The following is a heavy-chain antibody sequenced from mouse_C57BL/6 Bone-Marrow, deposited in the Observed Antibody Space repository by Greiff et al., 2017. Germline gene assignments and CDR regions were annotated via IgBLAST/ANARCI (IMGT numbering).Heavy chain of an antibody. D-gene: IGHD1-1*01. J-gene: IGHJ1*03. CDR3: ARRRNYYGSSYVDWYFDV. CDR1: DSEVFPIAY. Sequence: LQESGSELRSPGSSVKLSCKDFDSEVFPIAYMSWVRQKPGHGFEWIGGILPSIGRTIYGEKFEDKATLDADTLSNTAYLELNSLTSEDSAIYYCARRRNYYGSSYVDWYFDVWGTGTTVTVSS. CDR2: ILPSIGRT. V-gene: IGHV15-2*01.